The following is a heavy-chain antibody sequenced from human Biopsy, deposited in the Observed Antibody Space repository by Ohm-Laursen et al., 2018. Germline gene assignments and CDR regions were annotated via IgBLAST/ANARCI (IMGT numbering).Heavy chain of an antibody. D-gene: IGHD3-9*01. Sequence: ASVKVSCKSSGYTFTGYYLHWVRQAPGHGLEWMGWINPNSGNANYAQSFQGRLTVTRDTSISTAYMDLTSLTFDDTAIYYCARVPAYPSIDGYYGLDLWGQGTTVIVSS. CDR2: INPNSGNA. V-gene: IGHV1-2*02. CDR1: GYTFTGYY. CDR3: ARVPAYPSIDGYYGLDL. J-gene: IGHJ6*02.